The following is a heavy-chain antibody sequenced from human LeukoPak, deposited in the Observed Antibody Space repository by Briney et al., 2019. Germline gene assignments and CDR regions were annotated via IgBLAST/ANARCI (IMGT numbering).Heavy chain of an antibody. J-gene: IGHJ4*02. CDR2: ISGSGGST. CDR3: AKVVPTTVVHFDY. Sequence: QSGGSLRLSCAVSGFTFSSYAMSWVRQAPGKGLEWVSAISGSGGSTYYADSVKGRFTMSRDNSKNTLYLQMNSLRAEDTAVYYCAKVVPTTVVHFDYWGQGTLVTVSS. V-gene: IGHV3-23*01. CDR1: GFTFSSYA. D-gene: IGHD4-23*01.